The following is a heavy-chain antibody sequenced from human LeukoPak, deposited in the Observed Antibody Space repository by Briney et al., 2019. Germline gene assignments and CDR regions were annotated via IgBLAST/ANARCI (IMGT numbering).Heavy chain of an antibody. CDR3: ARGITIFGVVNDAFDV. Sequence: GGSLRLSCAASGFTVSSNYMSWVRQAPGKGLEWVSVIYSGGSTYYADSVKGRFTISRDNAKNTLYLQMNSLRAEDTAVYYCARGITIFGVVNDAFDVWGQGAVVTVSS. J-gene: IGHJ3*01. CDR2: IYSGGST. V-gene: IGHV3-66*01. CDR1: GFTVSSNY. D-gene: IGHD3-3*01.